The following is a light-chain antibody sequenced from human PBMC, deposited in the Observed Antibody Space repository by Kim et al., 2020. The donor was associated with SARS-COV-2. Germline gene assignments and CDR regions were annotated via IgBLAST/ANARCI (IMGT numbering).Light chain of an antibody. V-gene: IGKV3D-20*01. Sequence: SPGETATPSCRASQSVKSNSLAWYQQKPGLAPRLLIYDASSRATGIPDRFSGSGSGTDFTLTISRLEPEDFAVYYCQQYDCSPRTFGGGTKVDIK. CDR1: QSVKSNS. CDR2: DAS. J-gene: IGKJ4*01. CDR3: QQYDCSPRT.